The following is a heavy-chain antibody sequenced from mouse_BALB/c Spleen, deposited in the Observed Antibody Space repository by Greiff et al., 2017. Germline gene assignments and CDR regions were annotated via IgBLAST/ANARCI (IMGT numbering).Heavy chain of an antibody. D-gene: IGHD2-1*01. CDR1: GFTFSSFG. V-gene: IGHV5-17*02. CDR3: ARSYGNYRYFDV. Sequence: DVKLVESGGGLVQPGGSRKLSCAASGFTFSSFGMHWVRQAPEKGLEWVAYISSGSSTIYYADTVKGRFTISRDNPKNTLFLQMTSLRSEDTAMYYCARSYGNYRYFDVWGAGTTVTVSS. J-gene: IGHJ1*01. CDR2: ISSGSSTI.